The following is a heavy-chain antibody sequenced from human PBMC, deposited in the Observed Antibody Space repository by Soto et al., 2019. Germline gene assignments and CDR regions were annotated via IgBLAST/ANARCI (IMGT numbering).Heavy chain of an antibody. Sequence: SETLSLTCTVSGGSISSYYWSWIRQPPGKGLEWIGYIYYSGSTNYNPSLKSRVTISVDTSKNQFSLKLSSVTAADTAVYYCASQWLRFEGFDYWGQGTLVTVSS. V-gene: IGHV4-59*01. J-gene: IGHJ4*02. CDR2: IYYSGST. D-gene: IGHD5-12*01. CDR1: GGSISSYY. CDR3: ASQWLRFEGFDY.